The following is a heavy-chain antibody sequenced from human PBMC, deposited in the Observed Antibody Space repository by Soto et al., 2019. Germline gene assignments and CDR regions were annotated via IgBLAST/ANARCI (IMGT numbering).Heavy chain of an antibody. Sequence: AASVKVSCKASGYTFTSYGISWVRQAPGQGLEWMGWISAYNGNTNYAQKLQGRVTMTTDTSTSTAYMELRSLRSDDTAVYYCARDLPALVPPYYYYYGMDVWGQGTTVTV. CDR3: ARDLPALVPPYYYYYGMDV. D-gene: IGHD6-6*01. CDR1: GYTFTSYG. J-gene: IGHJ6*02. V-gene: IGHV1-18*04. CDR2: ISAYNGNT.